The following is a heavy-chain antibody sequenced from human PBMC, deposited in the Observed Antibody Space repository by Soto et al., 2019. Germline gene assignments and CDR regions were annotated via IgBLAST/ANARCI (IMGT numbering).Heavy chain of an antibody. CDR1: GFRFDDYA. Sequence: EVQLVESGGGLVQSGRSLRLSCAASGFRFDDYAMHWVRQAPGKGLEGLSGIGWNHVITSYAESVKGRFTITRDNTKNSMLLNMTSLRAEKTAVYYGAKDIDAQGTPVAHFENWGQGPQVTVSS. D-gene: IGHD4-17*01. CDR2: IGWNHVIT. V-gene: IGHV3-9*01. J-gene: IGHJ4*02. CDR3: AKDIDAQGTPVAHFEN.